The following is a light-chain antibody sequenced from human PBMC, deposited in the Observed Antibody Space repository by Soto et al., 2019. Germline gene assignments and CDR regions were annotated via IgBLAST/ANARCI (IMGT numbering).Light chain of an antibody. J-gene: IGKJ3*01. Sequence: DIQMTQSPSSLSASVGDRVTITCQASQDISNYLNWYQQKPGKAPKLLIYDASNLETGVPSRFSGSGSGTDFTFTISSLQPEDIAIYYCQQYDNPLFTFGPGTKVDIK. CDR1: QDISNY. V-gene: IGKV1-33*01. CDR3: QQYDNPLFT. CDR2: DAS.